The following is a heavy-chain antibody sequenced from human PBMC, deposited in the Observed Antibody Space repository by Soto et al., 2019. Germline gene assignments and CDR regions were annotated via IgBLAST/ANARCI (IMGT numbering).Heavy chain of an antibody. V-gene: IGHV3-15*07. D-gene: IGHD4-17*01. Sequence: EVQLVESGGGLVKPGGSLRLSCAASGFTFSNAWMNWVRQAPGKGLEWVGRIKSKTDGGTTDYAAPVKGRFTISRDDSHNTLYLQMTSLKNEDTAVYYCVTEIRGVSDYGGVESWGQGTLVIVSS. CDR1: GFTFSNAW. CDR2: IKSKTDGGTT. CDR3: VTEIRGVSDYGGVES. J-gene: IGHJ4*02.